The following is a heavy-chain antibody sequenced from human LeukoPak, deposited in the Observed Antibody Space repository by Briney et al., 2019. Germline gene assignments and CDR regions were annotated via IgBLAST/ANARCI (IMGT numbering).Heavy chain of an antibody. D-gene: IGHD5-24*01. CDR1: GGSISSYY. CDR2: IYTSGST. J-gene: IGHJ4*02. CDR3: ASWDGYYPLDY. V-gene: IGHV4-4*09. Sequence: PSETLSPTCTLSGGSISSYYWSWIRQPPGKGLEWIGYIYTSGSTNYDPALKSRVTISVDTSKNQFSLKLSSVTAADTAVYYCASWDGYYPLDYWGQGTLVTVSS.